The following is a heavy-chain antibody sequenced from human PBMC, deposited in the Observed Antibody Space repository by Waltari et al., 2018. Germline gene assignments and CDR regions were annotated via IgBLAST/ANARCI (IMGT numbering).Heavy chain of an antibody. D-gene: IGHD2-8*02. CDR3: ARGRPYCTGGVCHRGYYFDY. CDR2: SYYIGST. CDR1: VGSISSGDYY. J-gene: IGHJ4*02. V-gene: IGHV4-30-4*08. Sequence: QVQLQESGPGLVKPSQTLSLTCTVSVGSISSGDYYWSWIRQPSGTGPEWIGYSYYIGSTSYNPSLRGRVTISVDTSKNQFSLRLSSVTAADTAVYYCARGRPYCTGGVCHRGYYFDYWGQGTLVTVSS.